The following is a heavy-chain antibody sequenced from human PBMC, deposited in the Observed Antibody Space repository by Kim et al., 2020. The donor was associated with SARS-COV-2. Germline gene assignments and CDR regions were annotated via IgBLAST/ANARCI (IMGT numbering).Heavy chain of an antibody. V-gene: IGHV3-23*01. CDR2: VSGSGDRT. Sequence: GGSLRLSCAASGFTLGNYAMGWARLAPGRGLEWVSVVSGSGDRTYYADSVKGRFTISRDNSKSTLYLQMNSLKVEDTAIYCAKAGGPSCYNHLDNWGQGTLVTVSS. CDR1: GFTLGNYA. D-gene: IGHD2-2*02. J-gene: IGHJ4*02. CDR3: AKAGGPSCYNHLDN.